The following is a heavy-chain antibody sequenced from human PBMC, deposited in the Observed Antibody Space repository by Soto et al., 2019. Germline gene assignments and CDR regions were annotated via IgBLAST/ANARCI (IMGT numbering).Heavy chain of an antibody. Sequence: PSETLSLTCTVSGGSISRGDYYWCWIRQPPGKGLEWIGYIYYSGSTYYNPSLKSRVTISVDTSKNQFSLKLSSVTAADTAVYYCARARGARYFDYWGQGTLVTVSS. J-gene: IGHJ4*02. V-gene: IGHV4-30-4*01. CDR3: ARARGARYFDY. CDR1: GGSISRGDYY. D-gene: IGHD2-15*01. CDR2: IYYSGST.